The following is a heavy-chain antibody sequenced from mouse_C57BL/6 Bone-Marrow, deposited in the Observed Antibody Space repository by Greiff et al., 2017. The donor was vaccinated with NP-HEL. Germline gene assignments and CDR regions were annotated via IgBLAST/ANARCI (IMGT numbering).Heavy chain of an antibody. Sequence: VKVEESGPGLVAPSQSLSITCTVSGFSLTSYGVSWVRQPPGKGLEWLGVIWGDGSTNYHSALISRLSISKDNSKSQVFLKLNSMQTDDTATYYCAKQITTVVAPYFDDWGQGTTLTVSS. CDR3: AKQITTVVAPYFDD. V-gene: IGHV2-3*01. CDR2: IWGDGST. J-gene: IGHJ2*01. D-gene: IGHD1-1*01. CDR1: GFSLTSYG.